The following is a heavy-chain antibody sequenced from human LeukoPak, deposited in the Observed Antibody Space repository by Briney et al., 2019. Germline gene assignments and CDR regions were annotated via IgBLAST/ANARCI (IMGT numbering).Heavy chain of an antibody. CDR2: IYSSGST. J-gene: IGHJ4*02. CDR1: GGSISSYS. D-gene: IGHD6-13*01. V-gene: IGHV4-59*12. Sequence: PSETLSLTCTVSGGSISSYSWSWIRQPPGEGLGWIGYIYSSGSTNYNPSLKSRVTISVDKSKNQFSLKLSSVTAADTAMYYCAKSSSSWIFDYWGQGTLVTVSS. CDR3: AKSSSSWIFDY.